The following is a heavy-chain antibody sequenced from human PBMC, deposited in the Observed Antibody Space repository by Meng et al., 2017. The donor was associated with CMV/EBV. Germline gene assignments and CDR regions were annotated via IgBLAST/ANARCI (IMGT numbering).Heavy chain of an antibody. V-gene: IGHV4-39*07. D-gene: IGHD2-2*01. J-gene: IGHJ6*02. Sequence: DSWGGNRQPPGKGPEWIGSIYYSGSTYYNPSLRSRVTISVDTSKNQFSLKLSSVTAADTAVYYCARIVVVPAAINIVSYYYYGMDVWGQGTTVTVSS. CDR1: DS. CDR3: ARIVVVPAAINIVSYYYYGMDV. CDR2: IYYSGST.